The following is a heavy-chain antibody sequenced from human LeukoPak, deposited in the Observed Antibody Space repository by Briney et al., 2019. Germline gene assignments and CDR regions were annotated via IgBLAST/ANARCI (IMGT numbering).Heavy chain of an antibody. CDR3: ARAPWDSSGYYGEDY. D-gene: IGHD3-22*01. J-gene: IGHJ4*02. V-gene: IGHV1-8*01. CDR2: MNPNSGNT. CDR1: GYTFTSYD. Sequence: ASVKVSCKASGYTFTSYDINWVRQATGQGLEWMGWMNPNSGNTGYAQKFQGRVTMTRNTSISTAYMELSSLRSEGTAVYYCARAPWDSSGYYGEDYWGQGTLVTVSS.